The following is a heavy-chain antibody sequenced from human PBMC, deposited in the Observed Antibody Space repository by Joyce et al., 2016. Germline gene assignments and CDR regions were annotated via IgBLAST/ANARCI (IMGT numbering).Heavy chain of an antibody. V-gene: IGHV3-21*01. CDR3: ARDVLTTVTKAYGY. CDR1: VFIFSSYS. D-gene: IGHD4-11*01. CDR2: ISRDNTYI. J-gene: IGHJ4*02. Sequence: EVQLVESGVGLVKPGESLRLSCTAFVFIFSSYSMTWVRKAPGKGLEWVSSISRDNTYIYHADSGKGRFTIARDNARNSLYLQMNSLRAEDTAVYYCARDVLTTVTKAYGYWGQGTLVAVSS.